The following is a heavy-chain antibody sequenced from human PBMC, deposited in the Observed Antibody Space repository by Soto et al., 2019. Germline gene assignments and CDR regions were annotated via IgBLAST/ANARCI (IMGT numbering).Heavy chain of an antibody. CDR1: GGTFSSYT. D-gene: IGHD2-2*01. CDR2: IIPILGIA. CDR3: ARVRGNCSSTSCYVY. J-gene: IGHJ4*02. Sequence: QVQLVQSGAEVKKPGSSVKVSCKASGGTFSSYTISWVRQAPGQGLEWMGRIIPILGIANYAQKFQGRVTITADKYTSTAYMELSSLRSEDTAVYYCARVRGNCSSTSCYVYWGQGTLVTVSS. V-gene: IGHV1-69*02.